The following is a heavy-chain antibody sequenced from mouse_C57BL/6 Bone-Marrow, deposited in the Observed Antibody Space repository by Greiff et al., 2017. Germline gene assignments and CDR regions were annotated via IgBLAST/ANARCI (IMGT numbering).Heavy chain of an antibody. V-gene: IGHV1-9*01. J-gene: IGHJ3*01. CDR3: ARKGRDPWIAY. CDR1: GYTFTGYW. CDR2: ILPGSGST. Sequence: QVQLQQSGAELMKPGASVKLSCKATGYTFTGYWIEWVKQRPGHGLEWIGEILPGSGSTNYNEKFKGKATFTADTSSNTAYMQLSSLPTSDSAIYYCARKGRDPWIAYWGQGTLVTVSA.